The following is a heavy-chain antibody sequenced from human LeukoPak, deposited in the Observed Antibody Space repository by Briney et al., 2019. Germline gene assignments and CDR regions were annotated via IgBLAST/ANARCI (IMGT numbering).Heavy chain of an antibody. V-gene: IGHV3-21*01. CDR1: GFTFSSYS. CDR2: ISSSSSYI. J-gene: IGHJ4*02. Sequence: GGSLRLSCAASGFTFSSYSMNWVRQAPGKGLEWVSSISSSSSYIYYADSVKGRFTISRDNAKNSLYLQMNSLRAEDTAVYYCARGSPVGYFDYWGQGALVTVSS. D-gene: IGHD3-16*01. CDR3: ARGSPVGYFDY.